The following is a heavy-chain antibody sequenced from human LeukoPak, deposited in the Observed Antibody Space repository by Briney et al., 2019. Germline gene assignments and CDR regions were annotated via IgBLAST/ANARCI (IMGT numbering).Heavy chain of an antibody. V-gene: IGHV4-59*08. J-gene: IGHJ3*02. D-gene: IGHD4-23*01. CDR2: VYSSGST. CDR3: ARSGTRSGGAFDI. CDR1: GGSISGYY. Sequence: PSETLSLTCTVSGGSISGYYWSWIRQPPGKGLEWIAYVYSSGSTNYNPSLYSRVTISLDTSKNQFSLKLSSVTAADTAVYLCARSGTRSGGAFDIWGQGTMVTVSS.